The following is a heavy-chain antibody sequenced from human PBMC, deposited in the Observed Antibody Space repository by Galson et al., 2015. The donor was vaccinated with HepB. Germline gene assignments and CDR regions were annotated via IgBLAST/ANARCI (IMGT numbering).Heavy chain of an antibody. Sequence: SVKVSCKASGYTFTSYGISWVRQAPGQGLEWMGWISAYNGNTNYAQKLQGRVTMTTDTSTSTAYMELRSLRSDDTAVYYCARDLSLSIAVAGSGGAGIDYWGQGTLVTVSS. CDR2: ISAYNGNT. CDR1: GYTFTSYG. V-gene: IGHV1-18*04. CDR3: ARDLSLSIAVAGSGGAGIDY. D-gene: IGHD6-19*01. J-gene: IGHJ4*02.